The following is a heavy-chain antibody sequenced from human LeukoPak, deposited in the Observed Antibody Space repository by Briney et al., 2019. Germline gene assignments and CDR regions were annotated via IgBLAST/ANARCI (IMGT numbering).Heavy chain of an antibody. CDR1: GYTFTTFY. CDR2: INPSSGST. V-gene: IGHV1-46*01. CDR3: ARVPWANYYDIYFDY. D-gene: IGHD3-22*01. J-gene: IGHJ4*02. Sequence: ASVKVSCKASGYTFTTFYMHWVRQAPGQGLEWMGIINPSSGSTSYAQKFQGRVTMTRDTYTSTVYMELSSLRSEDTAVYYCARVPWANYYDIYFDYWGQGTLVTVSS.